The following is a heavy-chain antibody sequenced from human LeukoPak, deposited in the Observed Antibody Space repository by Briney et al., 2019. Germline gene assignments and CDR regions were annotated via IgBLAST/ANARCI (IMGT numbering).Heavy chain of an antibody. CDR3: ARDGITIFGDYYFDY. CDR2: IYSGGDT. V-gene: IGHV3-66*01. D-gene: IGHD3-3*01. J-gene: IGHJ4*02. CDR1: GFTVNSNY. Sequence: GGSLRLSCAVSGFTVNSNYMNWVRQAPGKGLEWVSVIYSGGDTYYADSVKGRFTISRDNSKNTLYLQMNSLRAEGTAVYYCARDGITIFGDYYFDYWGQGTLVTVSS.